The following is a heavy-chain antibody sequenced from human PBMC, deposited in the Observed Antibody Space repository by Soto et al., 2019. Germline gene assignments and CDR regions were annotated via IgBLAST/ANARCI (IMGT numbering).Heavy chain of an antibody. J-gene: IGHJ4*02. CDR3: ARDFQPHCGGDCYYSD. CDR1: GYAFTSYG. V-gene: IGHV1-18*01. D-gene: IGHD2-21*02. Sequence: VSVKVSCKASGYAFTSYGISWVRQAPGQGLEWMGWISAYNGNTNYAQKLQGRVTMTTDTSTSTAYMELRSLRSDDTAVYYCARDFQPHCGGDCYYSDWGQGTLVTVSS. CDR2: ISAYNGNT.